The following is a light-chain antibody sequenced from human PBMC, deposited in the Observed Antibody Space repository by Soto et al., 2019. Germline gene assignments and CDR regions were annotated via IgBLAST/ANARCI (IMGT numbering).Light chain of an antibody. Sequence: EIVMTQSPATLSVSPVERATLSFRSSQSVSSNLAWYQQKPGQAPRLLIYGASTRATGIPARFSGSGSGTEFTLTISSLQSEDFAVYYCQQYNNWPLRTFGQGTKVDI. CDR3: QQYNNWPLRT. V-gene: IGKV3-15*01. J-gene: IGKJ1*01. CDR1: QSVSSN. CDR2: GAS.